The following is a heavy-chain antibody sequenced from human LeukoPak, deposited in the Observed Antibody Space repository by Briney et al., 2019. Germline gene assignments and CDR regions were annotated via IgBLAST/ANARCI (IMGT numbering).Heavy chain of an antibody. V-gene: IGHV4-59*12. CDR1: GGSISSYY. Sequence: PSETLSLTCTVSGGSISSYYWSWIRQPPGKGLEWIGYIYYSGSTNYNPSLKSRVTISVDKSKNQFSLKLSSVTAADTAVYYCARAPRHYYDSSGALDYWGQGTLVTVSS. CDR2: IYYSGST. CDR3: ARAPRHYYDSSGALDY. D-gene: IGHD3-22*01. J-gene: IGHJ4*02.